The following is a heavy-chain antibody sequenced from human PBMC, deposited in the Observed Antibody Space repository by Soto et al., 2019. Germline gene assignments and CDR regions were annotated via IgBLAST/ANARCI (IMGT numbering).Heavy chain of an antibody. CDR3: AREASSGWSGGDDAFDI. CDR2: ISNDGSNK. J-gene: IGHJ3*02. CDR1: GFIFRTYA. V-gene: IGHV3-30*03. D-gene: IGHD6-19*01. Sequence: PGGSLRLSCAASGFIFRTYAMHWVRQAPGKGLEWVAVISNDGSNKYYADSVKGRFAISRDNSKNTLYLQMNSLRAEDAAVYYCAREASSGWSGGDDAFDICGQGTMVTVSS.